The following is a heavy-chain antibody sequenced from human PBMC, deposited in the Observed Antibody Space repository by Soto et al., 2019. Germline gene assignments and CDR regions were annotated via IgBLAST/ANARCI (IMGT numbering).Heavy chain of an antibody. Sequence: EVQLVESGGGLVQPGRSLRLSCVASGFSFGDYGMHWVRQAPGRGPEWVSGISWNSGNIGYAETVKGRFTISRDNAKNSLDLEMNSLRAEDTALYYCVKDGLTSVFGLVHDGSDIWGHGTMVTVSS. J-gene: IGHJ3*02. CDR3: VKDGLTSVFGLVHDGSDI. CDR2: ISWNSGNI. D-gene: IGHD3-3*01. CDR1: GFSFGDYG. V-gene: IGHV3-9*01.